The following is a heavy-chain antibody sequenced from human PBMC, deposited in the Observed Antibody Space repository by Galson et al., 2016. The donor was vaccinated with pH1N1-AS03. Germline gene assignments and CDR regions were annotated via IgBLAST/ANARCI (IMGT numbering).Heavy chain of an antibody. CDR1: GFTFSSYA. J-gene: IGHJ4*02. Sequence: SLRLSCAASGFTFSSYAMNWVRQAPGKGLEWVSAISNSGGTTYYADSVKGRFTISRDNSKNTLYLQMNSLRAEDTAVYYCAKASAAAGTRTSDYWGQGTLVTVSS. D-gene: IGHD6-13*01. V-gene: IGHV3-23*01. CDR3: AKASAAAGTRTSDY. CDR2: ISNSGGTT.